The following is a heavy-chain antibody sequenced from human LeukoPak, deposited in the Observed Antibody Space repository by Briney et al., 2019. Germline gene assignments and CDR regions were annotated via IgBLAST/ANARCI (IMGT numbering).Heavy chain of an antibody. CDR3: ARVTMVAGASYNWFVV. D-gene: IGHD2-15*01. CDR1: GFTFSNYG. CDR2: IWSDGSNK. Sequence: GRSLRLSCAASGFTFSNYGMHWVRQAPGKGPEWVAVIWSDGSNKHYADSARGRFTISRDNSKNTLYLQMNSLGADDTAVYYCARVTMVAGASYNWFVVWGQGTLVTVST. V-gene: IGHV3-33*01. J-gene: IGHJ5*02.